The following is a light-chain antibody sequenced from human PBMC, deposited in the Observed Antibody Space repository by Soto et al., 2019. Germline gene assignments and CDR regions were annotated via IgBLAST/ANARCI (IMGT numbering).Light chain of an antibody. CDR3: QQYHDWPRT. CDR2: GAS. V-gene: IGKV3-15*01. Sequence: EIVLTQSPATLSVSPGERATLSCRASQSVSSNLAWYQQKPGQAPRLLFYGASTRAAGIPARFSGSGSGTDFTLTISSLESEDFAVYYCQQYHDWPRTFGQGTKVEIK. J-gene: IGKJ1*01. CDR1: QSVSSN.